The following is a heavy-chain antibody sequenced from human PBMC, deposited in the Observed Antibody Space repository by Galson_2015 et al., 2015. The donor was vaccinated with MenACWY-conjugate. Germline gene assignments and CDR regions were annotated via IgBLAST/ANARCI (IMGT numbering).Heavy chain of an antibody. CDR2: VSYDASSR. CDR1: GFRFSSYT. D-gene: IGHD5-12*01. Sequence: SLRLSCAASGFRFSSYTFYWVRQSPGKGLEWVAVVSYDASSRYYRDSVQGRFTVSRDNSKNTVSLEMSSLGPEDSAVYYCVRVHTVATGFDYWGQGTLVTVSS. V-gene: IGHV3-30*10. CDR3: VRVHTVATGFDY. J-gene: IGHJ4*02.